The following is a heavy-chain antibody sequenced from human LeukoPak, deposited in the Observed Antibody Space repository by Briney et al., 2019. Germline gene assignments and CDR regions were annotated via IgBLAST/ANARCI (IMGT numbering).Heavy chain of an antibody. CDR2: IRYDGSNK. Sequence: PGGSLRLSCAASGFTFSSYDIHWVRQAPGKGLEWVAFIRYDGSNKYYADSVRGRFTISRDNSKNTLYLQMNSLRAEDTAVYYCARSSRDGYNLIDYMDVWGKGTSVTVSS. CDR1: GFTFSSYD. V-gene: IGHV3-30*02. D-gene: IGHD5-24*01. J-gene: IGHJ6*03. CDR3: ARSSRDGYNLIDYMDV.